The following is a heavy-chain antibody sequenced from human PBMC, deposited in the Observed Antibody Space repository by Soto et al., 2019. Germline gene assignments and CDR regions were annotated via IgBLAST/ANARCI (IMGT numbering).Heavy chain of an antibody. CDR1: GGSISSYY. CDR3: ARDYPWFGELLPFDY. CDR2: IYYSGST. Sequence: PSETLSLTCTVSGGSISSYYWSWIRQPPGKGLEWIGYIYYSGSTNYNPSLKSRVTISVDTSKNQFSLKLSSVTAADTAVYYCARDYPWFGELLPFDYWGQGTLVTVSS. V-gene: IGHV4-59*01. D-gene: IGHD3-10*01. J-gene: IGHJ4*02.